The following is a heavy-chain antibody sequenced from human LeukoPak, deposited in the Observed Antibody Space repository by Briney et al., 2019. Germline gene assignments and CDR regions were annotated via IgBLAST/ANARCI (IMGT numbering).Heavy chain of an antibody. V-gene: IGHV1-24*01. CDR3: ATPWKGVYYYGMDG. D-gene: IGHD1-1*01. CDR2: FDPEDGET. CDR1: GYTLTELS. J-gene: IGHJ6*02. Sequence: ASVKVSCKVSGYTLTELSMHWVRQAPGKGLEGMGGFDPEDGETIYAQKFQGRVTMTEDTSTDTAYMEPSSLKSEDTAVYYCATPWKGVYYYGMDGWGQGATATVSS.